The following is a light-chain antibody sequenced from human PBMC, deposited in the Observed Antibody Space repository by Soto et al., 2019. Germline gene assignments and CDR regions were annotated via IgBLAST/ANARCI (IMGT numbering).Light chain of an antibody. CDR2: GAS. CDR1: QTVNSR. CDR3: QQHNNWPWT. J-gene: IGKJ1*01. Sequence: EIVLTQSPATLSSSPGERATLSCRASQTVNSRLAWYQQKPGQAPRLLIYGASTRATGIPARFSGSGSGTEFTLSISSLQSEDFTVYHCQQHNNWPWTFGQGTKVDIK. V-gene: IGKV3-15*01.